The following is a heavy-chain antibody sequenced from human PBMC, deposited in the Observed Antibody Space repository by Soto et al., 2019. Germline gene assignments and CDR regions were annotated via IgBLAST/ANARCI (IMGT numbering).Heavy chain of an antibody. J-gene: IGHJ4*02. V-gene: IGHV2-26*01. CDR3: MRMTRHTAGDY. D-gene: IGHD2-15*01. CDR2: IFSDDQK. Sequence: QVTLRESGRVLVKPTETLTLTCTVSGFSLSNARMGVAWIRQPPGKALEWLALIFSDDQKFYRTSLKTRLTISRDASKSQVVLSVTDMVPVDTATYYCMRMTRHTAGDYWGQGIHVTVSS. CDR1: GFSLSNARMG.